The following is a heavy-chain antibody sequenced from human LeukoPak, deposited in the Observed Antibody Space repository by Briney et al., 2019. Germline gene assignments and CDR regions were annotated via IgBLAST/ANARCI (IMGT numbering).Heavy chain of an antibody. J-gene: IGHJ5*02. Sequence: PGGSLRLSCAASGFTFSNYAMSWVRQAPGKGLEWVSGISGSTGSTYYADSVKGRFTISRDNAKNSLYLQMNSLRAEDTAMYYCARDGWFRDYNWFDPWGQGTLVTVSS. D-gene: IGHD3-10*01. V-gene: IGHV3-23*01. CDR1: GFTFSNYA. CDR3: ARDGWFRDYNWFDP. CDR2: ISGSTGST.